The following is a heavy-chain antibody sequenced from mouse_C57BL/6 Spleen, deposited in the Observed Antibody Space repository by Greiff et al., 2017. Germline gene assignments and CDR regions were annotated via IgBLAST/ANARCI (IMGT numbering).Heavy chain of an antibody. CDR2: MDPEDGDT. V-gene: IGHV14-1*01. Sequence: EVQLQQSGAELVRPGASVKLSCTASGFNIKDYYMHWVKQRPEQGLEWIGRMDPEDGDTEYAPKFQGKATMTADTSSNTAYLQLSSLTSEDTAVYYCTTGSLYDGYYDYAMDYWGQGTSVTVSS. CDR3: TTGSLYDGYYDYAMDY. CDR1: GFNIKDYY. D-gene: IGHD2-3*01. J-gene: IGHJ4*01.